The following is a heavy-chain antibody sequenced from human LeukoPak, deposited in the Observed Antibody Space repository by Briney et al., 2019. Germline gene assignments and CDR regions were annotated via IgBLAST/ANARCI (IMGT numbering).Heavy chain of an antibody. D-gene: IGHD3-22*01. J-gene: IGHJ4*02. Sequence: GGSLRLSCAASGFTFSSYAMHWVRQAPGKGLEWVAVISYDGSNKYYADSVKGRFAISRDNSKNTLYLQMNSLRAEDTAVYYCARDDYDSSGRTTFDYWGQGTLVTVSS. CDR3: ARDDYDSSGRTTFDY. CDR1: GFTFSSYA. CDR2: ISYDGSNK. V-gene: IGHV3-30*09.